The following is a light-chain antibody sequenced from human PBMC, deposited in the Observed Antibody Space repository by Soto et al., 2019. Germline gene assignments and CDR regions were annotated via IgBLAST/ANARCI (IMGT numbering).Light chain of an antibody. CDR3: QQRSNWPPIN. CDR2: GAS. CDR1: QNIHTN. Sequence: EIVMTQSPATLSVSPGERATLSCRAGQNIHTNLAWYQQKPGQAPRLLFYGASTGATGLPARFSGSGSGTDFTLTISSLEPEDFAVYYCQQRSNWPPINFGQGTRLEIK. V-gene: IGKV3-15*01. J-gene: IGKJ5*01.